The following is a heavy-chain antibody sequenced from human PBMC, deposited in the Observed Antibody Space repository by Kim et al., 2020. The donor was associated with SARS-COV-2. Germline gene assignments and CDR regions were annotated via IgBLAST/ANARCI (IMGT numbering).Heavy chain of an antibody. Sequence: GESLKISCKGSGYSFTSYWIGWVRQMPGKGLEWMGIIYPGDSDTRYSPSFQGQVTISADKSISTAYLQWSSLKASDTAMYYCARRSSWYDLSYYYYMDVWGTGTPVTVSS. D-gene: IGHD6-13*01. V-gene: IGHV5-51*01. CDR2: IYPGDSDT. CDR3: ARRSSWYDLSYYYYMDV. CDR1: GYSFTSYW. J-gene: IGHJ6*03.